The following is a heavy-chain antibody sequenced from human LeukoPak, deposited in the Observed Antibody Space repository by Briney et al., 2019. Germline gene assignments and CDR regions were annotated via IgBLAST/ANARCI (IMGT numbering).Heavy chain of an antibody. J-gene: IGHJ4*02. CDR3: ASDRDYYDSTGYLFDY. D-gene: IGHD3-22*01. V-gene: IGHV3-7*01. CDR2: TNQNGSEK. Sequence: GGSLRLSCEASGFTFSRYWMSWVRQAPGKGLEWVADTNQNGSEKNYVDSVKGRFTISRDNAKNSMYLQMNSLRAEDTGVYYCASDRDYYDSTGYLFDYWGQGTLVTVSS. CDR1: GFTFSRYW.